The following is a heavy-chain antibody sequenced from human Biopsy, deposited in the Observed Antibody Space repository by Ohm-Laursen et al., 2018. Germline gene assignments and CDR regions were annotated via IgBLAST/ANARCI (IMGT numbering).Heavy chain of an antibody. CDR2: VNPVAEAT. Sequence: ASVKVSCTASGYNFGSYYINWVRKVPGQGLEWLGVVNPVAEATMYAQKFQDRITLTRDASTNTVYMDLTSLTSEDTAVYYCARESPLRLGVCGAIRCFKEVFGMDVWGQGTTVIVSS. J-gene: IGHJ6*02. CDR1: GYNFGSYY. CDR3: ARESPLRLGVCGAIRCFKEVFGMDV. D-gene: IGHD2-21*01. V-gene: IGHV1-46*01.